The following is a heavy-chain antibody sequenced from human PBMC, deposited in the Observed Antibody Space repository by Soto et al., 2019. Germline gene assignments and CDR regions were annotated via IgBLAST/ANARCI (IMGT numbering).Heavy chain of an antibody. CDR1: GGSISSSSYY. D-gene: IGHD4-17*01. J-gene: IGHJ3*02. CDR2: IYYSGST. V-gene: IGHV4-39*01. CDR3: ARARGPDGDYADPDHHAFDI. Sequence: QLQLQESGPGLVKPSETLSLTCTVSGGSISSSSYYWGWIRQPPGKGLEWIGSIYYSGSTYYIPSLKSRVTISVDTSKNQFSLKLSSVTAADTAVYYCARARGPDGDYADPDHHAFDIWGQGTMVTVSS.